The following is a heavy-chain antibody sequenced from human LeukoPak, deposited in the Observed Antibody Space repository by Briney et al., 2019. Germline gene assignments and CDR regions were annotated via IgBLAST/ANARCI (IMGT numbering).Heavy chain of an antibody. CDR3: ARDRRLQLEFFEY. J-gene: IGHJ4*02. D-gene: IGHD5-24*01. CDR2: IKQDGSEK. V-gene: IGHV3-7*01. CDR1: GFTFSTYW. Sequence: GGSLRLSCAASGFTFSTYWMSWVRQAPGKGLEWVANIKQDGSEKYYVDSVKGRFTISRDNPKNSLYLQMNTLRPEDTAVYYCARDRRLQLEFFEYWGQGILVTVTS.